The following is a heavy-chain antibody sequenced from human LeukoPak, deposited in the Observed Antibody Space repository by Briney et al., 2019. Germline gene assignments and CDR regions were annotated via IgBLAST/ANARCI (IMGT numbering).Heavy chain of an antibody. D-gene: IGHD6-13*01. CDR3: AKEWNPYPRGIAAAGY. CDR1: GFTVSSNY. CDR2: IYSGGST. J-gene: IGHJ4*02. V-gene: IGHV3-53*01. Sequence: PGGSLRLSCAASGFTVSSNYMSWVRQAPGKGLEWVSVIYSGGSTYYADSVKGRFTISRDNSKNTLYLQMNSLRAEDTAVYYCAKEWNPYPRGIAAAGYWGQGTLVTVSS.